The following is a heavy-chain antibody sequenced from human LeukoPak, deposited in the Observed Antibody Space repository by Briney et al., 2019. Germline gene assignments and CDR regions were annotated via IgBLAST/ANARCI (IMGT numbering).Heavy chain of an antibody. CDR1: GYFISSDYY. CDR3: AKSNGYGLVDI. CDR2: IYHGGST. Sequence: SETLSLTCTVSGYFISSDYYWGWIRQPPGKGLEWIGSIYHGGSTYSNPSLKSRVTISIDTSKNQFSLKLSSVTAADTAVYYCAKSNGYGLVDIWGQGTMVTVSS. J-gene: IGHJ3*02. D-gene: IGHD3-10*01. V-gene: IGHV4-38-2*02.